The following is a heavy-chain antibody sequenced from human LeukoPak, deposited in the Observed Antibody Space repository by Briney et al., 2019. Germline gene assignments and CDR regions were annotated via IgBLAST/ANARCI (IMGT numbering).Heavy chain of an antibody. J-gene: IGHJ4*02. CDR2: ISTSGGST. D-gene: IGHD2-15*01. V-gene: IGHV3-23*01. Sequence: GGSLRLSCAASGFTFSSYAMGWVRQAPGKGLEWVSCISTSGGSTYYAGSVKGRFTISRDNSKNTLFLQTDSLRAEDTAEYYCAKLQGDHCYSPADYWGQATLVTVSS. CDR1: GFTFSSYA. CDR3: AKLQGDHCYSPADY.